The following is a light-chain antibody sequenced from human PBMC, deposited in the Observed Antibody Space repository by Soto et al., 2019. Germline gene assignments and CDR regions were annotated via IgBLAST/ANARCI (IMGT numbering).Light chain of an antibody. CDR3: SSYTSSNTVV. CDR2: DVN. V-gene: IGLV2-14*03. Sequence: QSALTQPASVSGSPGQSITISCTGTSSDVGSSNYVFWYQQHPGKAPKLMIYDVNNRPSGVSNRFSGSKSGNTASLTISGLQAEDEADYYCSSYTSSNTVVFGGGTQLTVL. CDR1: SSDVGSSNY. J-gene: IGLJ2*01.